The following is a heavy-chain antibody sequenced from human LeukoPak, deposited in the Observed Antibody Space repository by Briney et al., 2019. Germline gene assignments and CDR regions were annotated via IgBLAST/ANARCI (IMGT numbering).Heavy chain of an antibody. V-gene: IGHV4-39*01. CDR2: VSYRGGT. Sequence: SETLSLTCTVSGGSVSSSSYYWGWIRQPPGKGLGWIGSVSYRGGTHYNTSLKSRVTMSIDTSKNQFSLRLGSVTAADTAMYYCARPGSCSTTSCYSYFDYWGPGTLVSVSS. CDR1: GGSVSSSSYY. D-gene: IGHD2-2*01. J-gene: IGHJ4*02. CDR3: ARPGSCSTTSCYSYFDY.